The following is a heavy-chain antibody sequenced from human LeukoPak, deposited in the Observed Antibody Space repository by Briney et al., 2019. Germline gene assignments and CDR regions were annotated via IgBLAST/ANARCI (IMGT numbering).Heavy chain of an antibody. CDR1: GWSFSGYY. V-gene: IGHV4-34*01. J-gene: IGHJ4*02. CDR2: INHGGST. D-gene: IGHD2-15*01. Sequence: SETLSLICPVYGWSFSGYYWSWIRQPPGKGLEWIGEINHGGSTNYNPSLKSRVSMSVDTSKNQFSLKVTFVADADTAVYRCARGRDCSGGRCYSPAFDYWVQGALVTVSS. CDR3: ARGRDCSGGRCYSPAFDY.